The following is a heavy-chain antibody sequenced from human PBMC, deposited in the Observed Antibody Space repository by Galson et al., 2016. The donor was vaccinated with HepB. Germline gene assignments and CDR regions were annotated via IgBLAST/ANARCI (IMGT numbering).Heavy chain of an antibody. CDR2: SVAEDGEP. D-gene: IGHD6-19*01. V-gene: IGHV1-24*01. J-gene: IGHJ3*01. Sequence: SVKVSCKVSGDSLSELSMHWVRQAPGKGLEYMGISVAEDGEPFYAEKFQGRVTMMEDTSTDTAYLELRSLRSEDTAVYYCATDRPEAALEAFDLWGQGTMVAVSS. CDR3: ATDRPEAALEAFDL. CDR1: GDSLSELS.